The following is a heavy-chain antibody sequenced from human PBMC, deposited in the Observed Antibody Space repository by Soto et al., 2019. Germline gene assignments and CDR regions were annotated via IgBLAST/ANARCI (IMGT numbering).Heavy chain of an antibody. J-gene: IGHJ6*02. D-gene: IGHD6-6*01. CDR3: ARVSSSSAFGMDV. V-gene: IGHV4-4*02. CDR2: IYQTGST. CDR1: GGSISTINW. Sequence: SETLSLTCAVSGGSISTINWWTWVRQPPGKGLDWIGEIYQTGSTSHNPSLESRVTISIDKSKNQFSLKLRSVTAADTAVYYCARVSSSSAFGMDVWGQGTTVTVSS.